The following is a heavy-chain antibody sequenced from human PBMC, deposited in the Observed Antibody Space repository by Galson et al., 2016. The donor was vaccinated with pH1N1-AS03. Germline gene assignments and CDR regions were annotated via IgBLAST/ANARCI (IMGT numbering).Heavy chain of an antibody. D-gene: IGHD1-26*01. V-gene: IGHV3-48*03. CDR1: GFTFRSNG. Sequence: SLRLSCAASGFTFRSNGMSWVRQARGKGLEWVAFVNTRGDTIHYADSLKGRFTISRDNAKNGLYLQMNSLRAEDTAIYYCARTSGAYFGSAFDIWGQGTMVTVSS. CDR3: ARTSGAYFGSAFDI. CDR2: VNTRGDTI. J-gene: IGHJ3*02.